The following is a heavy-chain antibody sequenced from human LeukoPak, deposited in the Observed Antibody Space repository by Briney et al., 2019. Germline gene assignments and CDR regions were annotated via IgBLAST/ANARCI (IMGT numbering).Heavy chain of an antibody. CDR1: GGSFSGYY. V-gene: IGHV4-34*01. CDR2: INHSGST. CDR3: ARTIDSNSWYGDY. Sequence: SETLSLTCAVYGGSFSGYYWSWIRQPPGKGLEWIGEINHSGSTNYNPSLKSRVTISVDTSKNQFSLKLSSVTAADTAVYYCARTIDSNSWYGDYWGQGTLVTVSS. D-gene: IGHD6-13*01. J-gene: IGHJ4*02.